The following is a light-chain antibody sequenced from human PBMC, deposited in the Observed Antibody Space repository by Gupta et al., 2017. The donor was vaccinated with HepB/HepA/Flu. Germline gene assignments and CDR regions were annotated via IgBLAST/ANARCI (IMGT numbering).Light chain of an antibody. V-gene: IGLV2-11*01. CDR3: CLNAGSYTEV. J-gene: IGLJ1*01. CDR1: SKDVGAYNY. CDR2: DVN. Sequence: QSSLTPPPSVSGSPGQSVTISFTGTSKDVGAYNYVSLLQHHPGTAPKLIFYDVNKRPSGVPNRCAGSKSGNTALLNISGLQAEDEAYYYCCLNAGSYTEVFGVGTNLTVL.